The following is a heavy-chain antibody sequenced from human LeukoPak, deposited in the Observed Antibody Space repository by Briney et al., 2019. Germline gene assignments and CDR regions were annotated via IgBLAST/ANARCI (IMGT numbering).Heavy chain of an antibody. CDR3: ARGWGGGYCSSTSCHSHYYMDG. Sequence: SETLSLTCAVCGGSFSGYYWSWIRQPPGKGLEWIGEINHSGSTNYNPSLKRRVTISVDTSKNQFSLKLSSVTAADTAVYYCARGWGGGYCSSTSCHSHYYMDGWGKGTTVTVSS. V-gene: IGHV4-34*01. D-gene: IGHD2-2*03. CDR2: INHSGST. CDR1: GGSFSGYY. J-gene: IGHJ6*03.